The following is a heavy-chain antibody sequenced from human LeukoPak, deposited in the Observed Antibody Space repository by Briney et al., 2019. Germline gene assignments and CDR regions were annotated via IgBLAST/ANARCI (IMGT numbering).Heavy chain of an antibody. CDR2: ISGSGGST. CDR1: GISFSSCA. V-gene: IGHV3-23*01. CDR3: ATFPTTVVTPDYFDY. J-gene: IGHJ4*02. Sequence: GGSLRLSCAASGISFSSCAMSWVRQAPGKGLEWVSAISGSGGSTYYADSVKGRFTISRDNSKNTLYLQMDSLRAEDTAVYYCATFPTTVVTPDYFDYWGQGTLVTVSS. D-gene: IGHD4-23*01.